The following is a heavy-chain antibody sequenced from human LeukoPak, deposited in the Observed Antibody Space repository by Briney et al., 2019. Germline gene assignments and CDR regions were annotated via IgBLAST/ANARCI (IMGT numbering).Heavy chain of an antibody. CDR3: AGSSGWLLES. J-gene: IGHJ1*01. D-gene: IGHD6-19*01. Sequence: GGSLRLSCAASGFTFSTYWMTWLRQAPGKGLDWVANIKQDGSEKYYVDSVKGRFTISRGNAKSSVYLHMDSLRAEDTAVYYCAGSSGWLLESWGQGTLVTVSS. CDR1: GFTFSTYW. V-gene: IGHV3-7*04. CDR2: IKQDGSEK.